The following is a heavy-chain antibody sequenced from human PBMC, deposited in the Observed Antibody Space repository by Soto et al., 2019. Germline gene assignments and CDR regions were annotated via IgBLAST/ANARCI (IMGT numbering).Heavy chain of an antibody. CDR2: IVPTVDTS. J-gene: IGHJ4*02. CDR3: VRVVAIPGYPDN. CDR1: GATFSSYA. Sequence: QVQLVQSGAEVRQPASSVKVSCKTSGATFSSYAITWVQQAPGQGLEWMGGIVPTVDTSTYAQKFQGRVTITADKVTNTVYMELSSLRSDDTAVYYCVRVVAIPGYPDNWGQGTLVTVSS. D-gene: IGHD5-12*01. V-gene: IGHV1-69*14.